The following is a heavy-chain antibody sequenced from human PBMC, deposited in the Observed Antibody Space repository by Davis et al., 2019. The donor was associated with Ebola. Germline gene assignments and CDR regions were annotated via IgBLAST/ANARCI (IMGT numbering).Heavy chain of an antibody. CDR3: AKDRGQTRGGRGMGV. V-gene: IGHV3-23*01. CDR1: GFTFSDYY. J-gene: IGHJ6*02. D-gene: IGHD3-10*01. CDR2: ISGSGGNT. Sequence: GESLKISCAASGFTFSDYYMSWIRQAPGKGLEWVSVISGSGGNTYYADSVKGRFTISRDNSKNTLYLQMNSLRAEDTAVYYCAKDRGQTRGGRGMGVWGQGTTVTVSS.